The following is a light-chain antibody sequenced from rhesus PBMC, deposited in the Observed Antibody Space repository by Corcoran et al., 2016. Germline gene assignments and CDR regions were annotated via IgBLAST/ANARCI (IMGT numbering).Light chain of an antibody. CDR2: YAS. V-gene: IGKV3-24*04. CDR1: QSVGSS. Sequence: ETVMMQSPATLSLSPGERATLSCRASQSVGSSLAWYQQKPGQAPSLLVYYASSRATGIPDRFSGTGSGTEFTLTIGSLEPEDVGVYYCRKFNDWPYSFGQGTKVDIK. J-gene: IGKJ2*01. CDR3: RKFNDWPYS.